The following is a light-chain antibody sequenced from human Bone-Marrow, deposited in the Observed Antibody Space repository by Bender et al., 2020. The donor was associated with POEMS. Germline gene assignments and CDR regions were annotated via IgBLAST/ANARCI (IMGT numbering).Light chain of an antibody. Sequence: QSALTQPRSVSGSPGQSISISCSGSSSDVGGHNSVSWYQQYPGKAPKVIIYDVTKRPSGVPDRFSGSKAGNTASLTISGLQADDEGDYYCCSYAGTYTWVFGGGTKLTVL. CDR1: SSDVGGHNS. CDR2: DVT. V-gene: IGLV2-11*01. J-gene: IGLJ3*02. CDR3: CSYAGTYTWV.